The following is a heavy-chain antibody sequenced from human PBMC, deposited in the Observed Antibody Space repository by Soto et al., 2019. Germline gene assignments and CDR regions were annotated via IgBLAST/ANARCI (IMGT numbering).Heavy chain of an antibody. Sequence: QVQLQESGPGLVKPSETLSLTCTVSGGSISSYYWSWIRQPTGKGLEWIGYIFYSGSTNYNPSLMSRVTISVDTSKNQFSLKLSSVTAADTAVYYCARVGYCISTSCHDAFDIWGQGTMVTVSS. V-gene: IGHV4-59*01. CDR1: GGSISSYY. CDR3: ARVGYCISTSCHDAFDI. CDR2: IFYSGST. J-gene: IGHJ3*02. D-gene: IGHD2-2*01.